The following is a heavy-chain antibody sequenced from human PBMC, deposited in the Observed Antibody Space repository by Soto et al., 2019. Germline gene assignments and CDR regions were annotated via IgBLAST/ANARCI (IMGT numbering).Heavy chain of an antibody. CDR1: GFTFSSYS. J-gene: IGHJ3*02. V-gene: IGHV3-21*01. D-gene: IGHD1-7*01. Sequence: RSLRLSCAASGFTFSSYSMNWVRQAPGKGLEWVSSISSSSSYIYYADSVKGRFTISRDNAKNSLYLQMNSLRAEDTAVYYCARDPSLNWNYDAFDIWGQRTIVTVSS. CDR2: ISSSSSYI. CDR3: ARDPSLNWNYDAFDI.